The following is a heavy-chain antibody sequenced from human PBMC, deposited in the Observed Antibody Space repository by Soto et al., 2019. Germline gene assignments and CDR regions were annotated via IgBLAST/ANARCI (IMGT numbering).Heavy chain of an antibody. V-gene: IGHV3-53*01. J-gene: IGHJ4*02. CDR1: GFTVSSNY. CDR2: IYGGGGT. CDR3: ARGQLWFGED. Sequence: EVQLVESGGGLIQPGGSLRLSCAASGFTVSSNYMSWVHQAPGKGLEWVSIIYGGGGTNYADSVKGRFTTSRDNSKNTLYLQMNNLRAEDTAVYYCARGQLWFGEDWGQGTLVTVSS. D-gene: IGHD3-10*01.